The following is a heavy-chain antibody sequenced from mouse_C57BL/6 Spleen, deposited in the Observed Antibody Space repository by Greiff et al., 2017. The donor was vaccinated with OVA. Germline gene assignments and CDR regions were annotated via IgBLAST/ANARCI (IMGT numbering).Heavy chain of an antibody. CDR1: GFTFSDYG. J-gene: IGHJ3*01. CDR3: ATNWDVRFAY. V-gene: IGHV5-17*01. Sequence: EVKVVESGGGLVKPGGSLKLSCAASGFTFSDYGMHWVRQAPEKGLEWVAYISSGSSTIYYADTVKGRFTITRDNAKNTLFLQMTSLRSEDTAMYYCATNWDVRFAYWGQGTLVTVSA. D-gene: IGHD4-1*01. CDR2: ISSGSSTI.